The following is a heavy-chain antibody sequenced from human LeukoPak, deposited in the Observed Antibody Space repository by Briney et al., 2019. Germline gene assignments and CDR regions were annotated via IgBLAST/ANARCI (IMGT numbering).Heavy chain of an antibody. D-gene: IGHD2-21*02. J-gene: IGHJ4*02. CDR3: ARAGYCGGDCYSPYFDY. Sequence: ASVKVSCKASGYTFTGHYMHWVRQAPGQGLGWMGWINANSGGTNYAQKFQGRVTMTRATSISTTYMELSSLRSDDTAVYYCARAGYCGGDCYSPYFDYWGQGTLVTVSS. CDR2: INANSGGT. CDR1: GYTFTGHY. V-gene: IGHV1-2*02.